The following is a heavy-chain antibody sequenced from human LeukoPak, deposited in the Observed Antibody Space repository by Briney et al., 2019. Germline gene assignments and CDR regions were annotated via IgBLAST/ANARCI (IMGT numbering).Heavy chain of an antibody. D-gene: IGHD2-2*01. CDR3: ATDLVVPAAISYFDY. CDR1: GFTFSSYA. Sequence: SGGSLRLSCAASGFTFSSYAMSWVRQAPGKGLEWVSAISGSGGSTYYADSVKGRFTISRDNSKNTLYLQMNSLRAEDTAVYYCATDLVVPAAISYFDYWGQGTLVTVSS. CDR2: ISGSGGST. J-gene: IGHJ4*02. V-gene: IGHV3-23*01.